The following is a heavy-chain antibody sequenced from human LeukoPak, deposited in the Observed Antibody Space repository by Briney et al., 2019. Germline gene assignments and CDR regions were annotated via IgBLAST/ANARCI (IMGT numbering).Heavy chain of an antibody. CDR1: GFTFSSYA. J-gene: IGHJ4*02. CDR2: ISYDGSNK. Sequence: PGGSLRLSCAASGFTFSSYAMHWVRQAPGKGLEWVAVISYDGSNKYYADSVKGRFTISRDNSKNTLYLQMNSLRAEDRAVYYCAGNTYYYDSSGLNWGQGTLVTVSS. D-gene: IGHD3-22*01. V-gene: IGHV3-30-3*01. CDR3: AGNTYYYDSSGLN.